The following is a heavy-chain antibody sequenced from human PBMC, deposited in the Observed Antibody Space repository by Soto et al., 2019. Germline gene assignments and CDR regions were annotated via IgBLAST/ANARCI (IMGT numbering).Heavy chain of an antibody. J-gene: IGHJ4*02. V-gene: IGHV3-30-3*01. CDR1: EFTFSSYA. D-gene: IGHD4-17*01. Sequence: GGSLRLSCAASEFTFSSYAMHWVRQAPGKGLEWVAVISYDGSNKYYADSVKGRFTISRDNSKNTLYLQMNSLRAEDTAVYYCARMTTVTRRFGDYWGQGTLVTVSS. CDR3: ARMTTVTRRFGDY. CDR2: ISYDGSNK.